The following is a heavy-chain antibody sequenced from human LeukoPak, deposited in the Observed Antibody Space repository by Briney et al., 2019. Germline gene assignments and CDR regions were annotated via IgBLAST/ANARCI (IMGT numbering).Heavy chain of an antibody. Sequence: SETLSLTCTVSGGSISSYYWSWIRQPAGKGLEWIGRIYTSGSTNYNPSLKSRVTVSVDTSKNQFSLKLSSVTAADTAVYYCAIEYSSSGGGFAYWGQGTLVTVSS. CDR1: GGSISSYY. J-gene: IGHJ4*02. D-gene: IGHD6-6*01. CDR2: IYTSGST. V-gene: IGHV4-4*07. CDR3: AIEYSSSGGGFAY.